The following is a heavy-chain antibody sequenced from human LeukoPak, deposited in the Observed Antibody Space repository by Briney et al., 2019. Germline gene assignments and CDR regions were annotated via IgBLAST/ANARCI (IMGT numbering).Heavy chain of an antibody. J-gene: IGHJ6*03. CDR1: GGSISSYY. CDR3: ARDGYSNTYYYYMDV. Sequence: SQTLSLTCTASGGSISSYYWSWIRQPPGKGLEWIGYIYYSGSTNYNPSLKSRVTISVDTSKNQFSLKLSSVTAADTAVYYCARDGYSNTYYYYMDVWGKGTTVTVSS. V-gene: IGHV4-59*01. D-gene: IGHD6-13*01. CDR2: IYYSGST.